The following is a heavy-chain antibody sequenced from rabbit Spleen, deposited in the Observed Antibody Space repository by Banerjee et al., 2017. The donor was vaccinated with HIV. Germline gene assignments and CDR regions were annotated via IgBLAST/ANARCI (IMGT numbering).Heavy chain of an antibody. CDR2: IDPVFGIT. CDR1: GFDFSSYY. Sequence: QEQLVESGGGLVQPGGSLKLSCKASGFDFSSYYMNWVRQAPGKGLEWIGYIDPVFGITYYANWVNGRFSISRENAQNTVFLQMTSLTAADTATYFCARAIVPWLGLTRLDLWGQGTLVTVS. V-gene: IGHV1S47*01. J-gene: IGHJ3*01. D-gene: IGHD4-1*01. CDR3: ARAIVPWLGLTRLDL.